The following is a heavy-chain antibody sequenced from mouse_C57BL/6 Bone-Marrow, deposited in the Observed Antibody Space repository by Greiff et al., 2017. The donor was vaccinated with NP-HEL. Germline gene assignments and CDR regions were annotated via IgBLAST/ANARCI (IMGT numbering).Heavy chain of an antibody. CDR3: ARHEPDYFDY. CDR2: ISSGGSYT. Sequence: EVKLMESGGDLVKPGGSLKLSCAASGFTFSSYGMSWVRQTPDKRLEWVATISSGGSYTYYPDSVKGRFTISRDNAKNTLYLQMSSLKSEDTAMYYCARHEPDYFDYWGQGTTLTVSS. CDR1: GFTFSSYG. V-gene: IGHV5-6*01. J-gene: IGHJ2*01.